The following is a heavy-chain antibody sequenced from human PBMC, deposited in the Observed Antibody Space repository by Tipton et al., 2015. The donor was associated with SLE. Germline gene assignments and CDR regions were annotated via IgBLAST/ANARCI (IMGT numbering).Heavy chain of an antibody. J-gene: IGHJ4*02. CDR1: GFTFSSYG. CDR3: ARKMAAGDY. CDR2: ISSNGDST. D-gene: IGHD5-24*01. Sequence: SLRPSCAASGFTFSSYGMHWVRQAPGKGLEYVSAISSNGDSTYYADSVKGRFTISRDNSKNTLYLQMGSLRTEDMAVYYCARKMAAGDYWGQGTLVTVSS. V-gene: IGHV3-64*02.